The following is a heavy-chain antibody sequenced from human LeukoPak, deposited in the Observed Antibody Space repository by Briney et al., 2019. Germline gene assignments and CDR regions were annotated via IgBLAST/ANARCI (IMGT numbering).Heavy chain of an antibody. CDR3: ARRRISAAGMGYNWFDP. CDR2: IYSSVTT. Sequence: SETLSLTCTVSGAAITSNYWSWLRQPPGKGLEWIGYIYSSVTTNYNPSLKSRVTISVDTSKNQFSLKLSSVTAADTAVYYCARRRISAAGMGYNWFDPWGQGTLVTVSA. V-gene: IGHV4-4*09. CDR1: GAAITSNY. D-gene: IGHD6-13*01. J-gene: IGHJ5*02.